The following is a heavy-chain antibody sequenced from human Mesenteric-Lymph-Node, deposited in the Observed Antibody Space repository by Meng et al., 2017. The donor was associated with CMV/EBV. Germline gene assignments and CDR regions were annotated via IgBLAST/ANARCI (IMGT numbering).Heavy chain of an antibody. V-gene: IGHV3-21*04. Sequence: GGSLRLSCAASGFTFSSYSMNWVRQAPGKGLEWVSSIISTSSYIYYADSVKGRFTISRDNAKNSLYLQMNSLRAEDTAVYYCARDGSAGTHYYYGMDVWGQGTTVTVSS. J-gene: IGHJ6*02. D-gene: IGHD6-19*01. CDR2: IISTSSYI. CDR3: ARDGSAGTHYYYGMDV. CDR1: GFTFSSYS.